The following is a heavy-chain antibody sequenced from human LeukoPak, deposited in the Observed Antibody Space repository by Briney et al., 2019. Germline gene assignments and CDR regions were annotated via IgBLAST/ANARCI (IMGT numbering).Heavy chain of an antibody. V-gene: IGHV1-8*03. CDR1: GYTFTSYD. CDR3: ARVDCSGGSCYLFDY. D-gene: IGHD2-15*01. Sequence: ASVKVSCKASGYTFTSYDINWVRQATGQGLEWMGLMNPNSGNTGYAQKLQGRVTITRNTSISTAYMELSSLRSEDTAVYYCARVDCSGGSCYLFDYWGQGTLVTVSS. J-gene: IGHJ4*02. CDR2: MNPNSGNT.